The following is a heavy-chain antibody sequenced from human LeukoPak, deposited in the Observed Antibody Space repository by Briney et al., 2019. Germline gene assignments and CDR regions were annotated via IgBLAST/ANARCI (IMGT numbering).Heavy chain of an antibody. V-gene: IGHV4-4*07. CDR3: ARGEMHYGSGSYSRSWFVP. CDR1: GGSISSYY. J-gene: IGHJ5*02. Sequence: SETLSLTCTVSGGSISSYYWSWIRQPAGKGLEWIGRIYTSGSTNYNPSLKSRVTMSVDTSKNQFSLKLSSVTAADTAVYYCARGEMHYGSGSYSRSWFVPWGQGTLVTVSS. CDR2: IYTSGST. D-gene: IGHD3-10*01.